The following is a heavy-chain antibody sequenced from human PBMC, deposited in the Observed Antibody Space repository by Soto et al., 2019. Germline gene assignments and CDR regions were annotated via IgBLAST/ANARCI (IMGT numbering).Heavy chain of an antibody. J-gene: IGHJ4*02. D-gene: IGHD4-17*01. V-gene: IGHV4-59*01. CDR1: GGSISSYY. CDR3: ARDLQGLSHFDY. CDR2: IYYSGST. Sequence: SETLSLTCTVSGGSISSYYWSWIRQPPGKGLEWIGYIYYSGSTNYNPSLKSRVTISVDTSKNQFSLKLSSVTAADTAVYYCARDLQGLSHFDYWGQGTLVTVSS.